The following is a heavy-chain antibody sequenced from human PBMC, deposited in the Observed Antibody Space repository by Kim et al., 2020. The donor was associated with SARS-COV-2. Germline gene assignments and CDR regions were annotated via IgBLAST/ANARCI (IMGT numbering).Heavy chain of an antibody. V-gene: IGHV1-46*01. CDR3: ARGSPYSIYDVYYGMVV. CDR1: GYMFTSYY. D-gene: IGHD4-4*01. Sequence: ASVKVSCKATGYMFTSYYIHWVRQAPGQGLEWMGIINPSGGSTTYAQKFQGRVTMTRDTSTSTVYLELSSLRSEDTAVYYCARGSPYSIYDVYYGMVVWGQGTTVTVSS. J-gene: IGHJ6*02. CDR2: INPSGGST.